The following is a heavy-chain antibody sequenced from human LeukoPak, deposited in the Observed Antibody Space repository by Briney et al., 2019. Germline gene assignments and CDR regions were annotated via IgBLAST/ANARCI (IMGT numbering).Heavy chain of an antibody. CDR3: AKGGAERTYGMDV. V-gene: IGHV3-23*01. CDR1: GFTFSSYA. Sequence: GGSLRLSCAASGFTFSSYAMSWVRQAPGKGLEWVSAISGSGGSTYYADSVKGRFTISRENSKNTLYLQMNSLGAEDTAVYYCAKGGAERTYGMDVWGKGTTVTVSS. CDR2: ISGSGGST. D-gene: IGHD1-26*01. J-gene: IGHJ6*04.